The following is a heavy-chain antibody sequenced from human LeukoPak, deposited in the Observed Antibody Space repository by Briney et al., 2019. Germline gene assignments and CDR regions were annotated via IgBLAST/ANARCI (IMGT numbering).Heavy chain of an antibody. D-gene: IGHD5-18*01. CDR3: ARDSYGADNWFDY. V-gene: IGHV1-46*01. Sequence: SVNVSCKPSVYTLTSYLMQWVRQAPGPELEWMGNINPSGGSTSHTQKFQGRVTMTRVMSTSTVYMELSSLRSEGTAVYYCARDSYGADNWFDYWGQGTLVTVSS. CDR2: INPSGGST. CDR1: VYTLTSYL. J-gene: IGHJ5*01.